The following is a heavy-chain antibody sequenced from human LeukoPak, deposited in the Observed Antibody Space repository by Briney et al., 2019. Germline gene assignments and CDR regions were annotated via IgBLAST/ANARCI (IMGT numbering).Heavy chain of an antibody. D-gene: IGHD2/OR15-2a*01. CDR3: AREGGFYRPLDY. CDR2: VHLNGRT. Sequence: PSETLSLTCDVSGGSISATNWWTWIRQPPGGGLEWIGEVHLNGRTHYSPSLKSRVTMSADMSENHISLQLTSVTAADTAVYYCAREGGFYRPLDYSGPGTLVIVSS. V-gene: IGHV4-4*02. CDR1: GGSISATNW. J-gene: IGHJ4*02.